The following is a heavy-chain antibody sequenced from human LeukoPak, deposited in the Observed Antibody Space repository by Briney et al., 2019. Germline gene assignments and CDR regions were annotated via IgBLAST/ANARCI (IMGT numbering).Heavy chain of an antibody. V-gene: IGHV3-11*01. J-gene: IGHJ4*02. Sequence: GGSLRLSCAASGFTFSDSYMSWFRQAPGRGLEWVSYISTTGDSISYADSVKGRFTISRDNAKRSLYLQMNSLRADDTAVYYCARGHTMIFYWGQGTRVTVSS. D-gene: IGHD3-22*01. CDR1: GFTFSDSY. CDR3: ARGHTMIFY. CDR2: ISTTGDSI.